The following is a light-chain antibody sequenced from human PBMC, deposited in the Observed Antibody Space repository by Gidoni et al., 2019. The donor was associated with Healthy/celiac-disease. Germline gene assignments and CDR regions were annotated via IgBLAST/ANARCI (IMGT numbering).Light chain of an antibody. CDR1: QSVSSN. J-gene: IGKJ5*01. Sequence: DIVMTQSPATLSVSPGARATLSCRASQSVSSNLAWYQQKPGQAPRLLIYGASPRATGIPARFSGSGSGTAFTLTIRSLQSEDFAVYYCQQYNNWPLFGQGTRLEIK. CDR3: QQYNNWPL. V-gene: IGKV3-15*01. CDR2: GAS.